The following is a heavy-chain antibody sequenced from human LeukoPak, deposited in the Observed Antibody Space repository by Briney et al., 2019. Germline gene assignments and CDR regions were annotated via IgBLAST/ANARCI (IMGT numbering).Heavy chain of an antibody. Sequence: SETLSLTCTVSGGSISSYYWSWIRQPPGKGLEWIGYIYYSGSTNYNPSLKSRVTISVDTSKNQFSLKLSSVTAADTAVYYCAREPPYYYGSGSYSNWFDPWGQGTLVTVSS. CDR3: AREPPYYYGSGSYSNWFDP. CDR1: GGSISSYY. J-gene: IGHJ5*02. CDR2: IYYSGST. V-gene: IGHV4-59*12. D-gene: IGHD3-10*01.